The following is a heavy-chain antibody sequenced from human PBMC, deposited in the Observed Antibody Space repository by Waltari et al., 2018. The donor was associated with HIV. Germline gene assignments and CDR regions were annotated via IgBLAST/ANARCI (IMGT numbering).Heavy chain of an antibody. CDR3: ARQPIPGIAVAGTYYYYGMDV. CDR2: IYHSGST. J-gene: IGHJ6*02. CDR1: GCSISSSNYY. D-gene: IGHD6-19*01. V-gene: IGHV4-39*01. Sequence: QLQLQESGPGLVKPSETLSLTCSVSGCSISSSNYYWGWLRLPPGEGLAWIGTIYHSGSTYYNPALKSRVTMSVDTSKNQFSRKLNSVTAADAAVYYCARQPIPGIAVAGTYYYYGMDVWGQGTTVTVS.